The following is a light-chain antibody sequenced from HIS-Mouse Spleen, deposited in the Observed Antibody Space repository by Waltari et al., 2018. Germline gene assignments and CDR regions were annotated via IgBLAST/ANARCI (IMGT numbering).Light chain of an antibody. CDR3: SSYAGSNNLV. CDR2: EVS. CDR1: SRDVGGYNY. J-gene: IGLJ2*01. V-gene: IGLV2-8*01. Sequence: QSALTQPPSAPGSPGQSVTIPCTGTSRDVGGYNYVSWYQQHPGKAPKLMIYEVSKRPSGVPDRFSGSKSGNTASLTVSGLQAEDEADYYCSSYAGSNNLVFGGGTKLTVL.